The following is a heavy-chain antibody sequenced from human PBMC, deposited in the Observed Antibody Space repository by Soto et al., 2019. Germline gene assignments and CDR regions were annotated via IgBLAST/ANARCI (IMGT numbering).Heavy chain of an antibody. D-gene: IGHD2-15*01. Sequence: SETLSLTCTVSGGSISSYYWSWIRQPPGKGLEWIGYIYYSGSTNYSPSLKSRVTISVDTSKNQFSLKLSSVTAADTAVYYCARVGGGSTKYYYYYMDVWGKGTTVTVSS. CDR2: IYYSGST. J-gene: IGHJ6*03. CDR1: GGSISSYY. V-gene: IGHV4-59*01. CDR3: ARVGGGSTKYYYYYMDV.